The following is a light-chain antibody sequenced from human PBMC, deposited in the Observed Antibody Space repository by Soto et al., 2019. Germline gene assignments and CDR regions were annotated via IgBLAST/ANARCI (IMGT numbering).Light chain of an antibody. J-gene: IGKJ2*01. CDR2: GAF. CDR3: QQYGTSFT. CDR1: QSVSSAY. V-gene: IGKV3-20*01. Sequence: EIVLTQSPGTLSLSPGERATLSCRASQSVSSAYLAWYQQTPGQAPRLLIYGAFSRATGIPDRFSGYVSGTDFTLTITRLEPEDFAVYYCQQYGTSFTFGQGTKLQIK.